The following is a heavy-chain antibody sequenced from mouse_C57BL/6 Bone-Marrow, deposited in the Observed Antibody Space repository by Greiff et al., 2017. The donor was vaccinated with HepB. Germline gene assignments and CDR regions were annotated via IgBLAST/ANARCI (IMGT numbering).Heavy chain of an antibody. J-gene: IGHJ4*01. D-gene: IGHD3-2*02. CDR2: IDPSDSET. CDR1: GYTFTSYW. CDR3: ARPKSDSSGHYAMDY. Sequence: VKLQQPGAELVRPGSSVKLSCKASGYTFTSYWMHWVKQRPIQGLEWIGNIDPSDSETHYNQKFKDKATLTVDKSSSTAYMQLSSLTSEDSAVYYCARPKSDSSGHYAMDYWGQGTSVTVSS. V-gene: IGHV1-52*01.